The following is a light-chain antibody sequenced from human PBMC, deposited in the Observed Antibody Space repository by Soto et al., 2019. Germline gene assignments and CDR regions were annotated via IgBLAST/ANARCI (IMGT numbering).Light chain of an antibody. CDR3: GTWDSSLSVHYV. V-gene: IGLV1-51*01. Sequence: QSVLTQPPSVSAAPGQKVTISCSGSSSNIGNNYVSWYQHLPGTAPKLLIYDNDKRPSGIPDRFSGSKSGTSATLGITGLQTGDEADYYCGTWDSSLSVHYVFGTGTKATVL. CDR2: DND. J-gene: IGLJ1*01. CDR1: SSNIGNNY.